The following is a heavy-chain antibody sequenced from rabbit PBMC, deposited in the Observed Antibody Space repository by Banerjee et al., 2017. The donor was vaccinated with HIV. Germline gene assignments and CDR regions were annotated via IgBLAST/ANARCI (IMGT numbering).Heavy chain of an antibody. CDR1: GFSFSSNW. D-gene: IGHD2-1*01. V-gene: IGHV1S45*01. CDR2: IYAGEGDRT. J-gene: IGHJ4*01. Sequence: LEESGGGLVKPGGTLTLTCTVSGFSFSSNWICWVRQAPGKGLEWIACIYAGEGDRTYYANWANGRVSISKTSSTTMTLQMTSLTAADTATYFCARGSATMTMVITGYYLTLWGPGTLVTVS. CDR3: ARGSATMTMVITGYYLTL.